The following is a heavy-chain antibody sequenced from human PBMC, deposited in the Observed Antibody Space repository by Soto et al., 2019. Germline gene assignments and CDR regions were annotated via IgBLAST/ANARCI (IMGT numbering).Heavy chain of an antibody. J-gene: IGHJ6*01. CDR1: GYSFTSYW. Sequence: GESLKISCTGSGYSFTSYWISWVRQMPGKCLERMGRIDTRVSYTNYSPSFQGHITISADTPISTAYLHWSSLKASDTAIYYCATRDSSPMDVWRQGTTVPGSA. CDR3: ATRDSSPMDV. CDR2: IDTRVSYT. D-gene: IGHD3-22*01. V-gene: IGHV5-10-1*01.